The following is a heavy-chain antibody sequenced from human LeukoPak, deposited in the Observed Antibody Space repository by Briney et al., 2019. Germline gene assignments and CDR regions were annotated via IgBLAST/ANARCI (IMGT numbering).Heavy chain of an antibody. V-gene: IGHV3-23*01. J-gene: IGHJ4*02. Sequence: GGSLRLSCAASGFTFSNYAMNWVRQAPGRGLECVSTISAGGDTTYYADSVKGRFTISRDNSKDTLYLQMNSLRAEDTAVYYCAKDWGYWGQGTLVTVSS. D-gene: IGHD7-27*01. CDR1: GFTFSNYA. CDR2: ISAGGDTT. CDR3: AKDWGY.